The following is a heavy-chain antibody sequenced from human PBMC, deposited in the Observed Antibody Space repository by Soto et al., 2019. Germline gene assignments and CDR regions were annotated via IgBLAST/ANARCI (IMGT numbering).Heavy chain of an antibody. Sequence: GGSLRLSCAASGFTFSDHYMDWVRQAPGKGLEWVGRTRNKANSYTTEYAASVKGRFTISRDDSKNSLYLQMNSLKTEDTAVYYCAAGSSSSWPFGTDVWGQGTTVTVSS. V-gene: IGHV3-72*01. D-gene: IGHD6-13*01. CDR2: TRNKANSYTT. J-gene: IGHJ6*02. CDR3: AAGSSSSWPFGTDV. CDR1: GFTFSDHY.